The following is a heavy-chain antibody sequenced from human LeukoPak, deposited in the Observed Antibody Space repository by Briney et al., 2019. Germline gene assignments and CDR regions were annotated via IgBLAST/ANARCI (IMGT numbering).Heavy chain of an antibody. V-gene: IGHV4-59*08. CDR3: ARRYCGGDCYSDY. CDR2: IYYSGST. Sequence: PSETLSLTCTVSGGSISSYYWSWIRQPPGKGLERIGYIYYSGSTNYNPSLKSRVTISVDTSKNQFSLKLSSVTAADTAVYYCARRYCGGDCYSDYWGQGTLVTVSS. D-gene: IGHD2-21*02. CDR1: GGSISSYY. J-gene: IGHJ4*02.